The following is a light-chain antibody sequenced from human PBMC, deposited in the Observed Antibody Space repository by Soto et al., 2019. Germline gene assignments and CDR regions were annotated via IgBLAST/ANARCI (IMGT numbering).Light chain of an antibody. CDR2: GAS. J-gene: IGKJ1*01. CDR1: QSVSTN. Sequence: EVVLTQSPATLSLSPGERASLSCRASQSVSTNLAWYQQKPGQAPSLLIYGASTRATGIPARFSGSGSATEFTHTISSLQSEDFAVYYCQQYNDWPPWTFGQGTKVEIK. V-gene: IGKV3D-15*01. CDR3: QQYNDWPPWT.